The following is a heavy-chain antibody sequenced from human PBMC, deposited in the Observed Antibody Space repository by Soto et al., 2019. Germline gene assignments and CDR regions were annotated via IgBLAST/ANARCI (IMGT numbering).Heavy chain of an antibody. CDR1: GFTFSRYA. J-gene: IGHJ6*02. CDR3: ARDIPPRDSGWYGYYYYYGMDV. D-gene: IGHD6-19*01. V-gene: IGHV3-30-3*01. CDR2: ISYDGSNK. Sequence: GGSLRISCAASGFTFSRYAMHWVRQAPGKGLEWVAVISYDGSNKYYADSVKGRFTISRDNSKNTLYLQMNSLRAEDTAVYYCARDIPPRDSGWYGYYYYYGMDVWGQGTTVTVSS.